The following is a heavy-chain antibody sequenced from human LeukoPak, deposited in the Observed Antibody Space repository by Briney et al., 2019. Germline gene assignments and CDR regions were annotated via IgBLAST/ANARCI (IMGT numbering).Heavy chain of an antibody. CDR1: GFTFSSFW. D-gene: IGHD2-2*01. V-gene: IGHV3-30*18. Sequence: PGRSLRLSCAASGFTFSSFWMHWVRQTPGKGLEWVAVTSYDGSNKYYADSLKGRFTISRDNSKNTLYLQMNSLRAEDTAVYYCAKHHCSSISCHGRSSGDFDYWGQGTLVTVSS. CDR3: AKHHCSSISCHGRSSGDFDY. J-gene: IGHJ4*02. CDR2: TSYDGSNK.